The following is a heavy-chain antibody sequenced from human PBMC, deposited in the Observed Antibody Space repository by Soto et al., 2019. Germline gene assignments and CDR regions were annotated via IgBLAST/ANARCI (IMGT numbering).Heavy chain of an antibody. V-gene: IGHV4-4*07. CDR2: VYNSGST. CDR1: GGSISNYY. CDR3: ARYRREAVAGYTLDN. J-gene: IGHJ4*02. Sequence: SETLSLTCSVSGGSISNYYWSWIRQSAGKGLEWIGYVYNSGSTNYNPSLKSRVTISEDTSKSQFSLKVNSMTAADTAVYYCARYRREAVAGYTLDNWGPGILVTVSS. D-gene: IGHD6-13*01.